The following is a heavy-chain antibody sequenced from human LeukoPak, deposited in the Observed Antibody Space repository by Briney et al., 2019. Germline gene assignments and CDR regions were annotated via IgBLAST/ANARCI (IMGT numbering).Heavy chain of an antibody. J-gene: IGHJ5*02. CDR3: QGVGEPYYDFLIGYYWGYWCGP. D-gene: IGHD3-3*01. V-gene: IGHV1-8*03. CDR2: MNPTSGNT. CDR1: GYTLTSYD. Sequence: ASLKVSCKASGYTLTSYDIYWVRQATAQGLEWMGWMNPTSGNTGYAQKFHGRVTNTRNTSVSAAYMELSSLRSEHTAVYDGQGVGEPYYDFLIGYYWGYWCGPWGQGGLVNVSS.